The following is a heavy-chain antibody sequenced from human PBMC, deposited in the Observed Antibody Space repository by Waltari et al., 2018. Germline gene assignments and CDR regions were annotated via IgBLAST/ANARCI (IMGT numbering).Heavy chain of an antibody. Sequence: QVQLVQSGAEVKKPGSSVKVSCKASGGTFSSYAISWVRQAPGQGLEWMGGIIPIFGTANYEQKFQGRVTITTDESTSTAYMELSSLRSEDTAVYYCARFGYDSSGSPSTPFGYWGQGTLVTVSS. CDR3: ARFGYDSSGSPSTPFGY. CDR2: IIPIFGTA. J-gene: IGHJ4*02. CDR1: GGTFSSYA. D-gene: IGHD3-22*01. V-gene: IGHV1-69*05.